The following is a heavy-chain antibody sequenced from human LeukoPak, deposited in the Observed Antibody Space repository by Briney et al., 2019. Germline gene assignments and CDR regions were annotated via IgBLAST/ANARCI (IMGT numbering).Heavy chain of an antibody. CDR3: AKAFGDYRDYFDY. D-gene: IGHD4-11*01. CDR1: GFTFSSYA. J-gene: IGHJ4*02. CDR2: ISGSGGST. V-gene: IGHV3-23*01. Sequence: GGSLRLSCAASGFTFSSYAMSWVRQAPGKGLEWVSGISGSGGSTYYADSVKGRFTISRDNSKNTLYLQMNSLRAEDTAVYYCAKAFGDYRDYFDYWGQGTLVTVSS.